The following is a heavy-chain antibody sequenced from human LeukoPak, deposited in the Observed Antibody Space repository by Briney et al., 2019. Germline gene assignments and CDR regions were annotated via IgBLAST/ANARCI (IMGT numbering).Heavy chain of an antibody. CDR2: ISSSSSTI. D-gene: IGHD2-15*01. V-gene: IGHV3-48*01. Sequence: GGSLRLSCAASGFTFSSYEMNWVRQAPGKGLEWVSYISSSSSTIYYADSVKGRFTISRDDAKNSLYLQMNSLRAEDTAVYYCARCDHFEVAARRDWYFALWGRGTLVTVSS. CDR3: ARCDHFEVAARRDWYFAL. J-gene: IGHJ2*01. CDR1: GFTFSSYE.